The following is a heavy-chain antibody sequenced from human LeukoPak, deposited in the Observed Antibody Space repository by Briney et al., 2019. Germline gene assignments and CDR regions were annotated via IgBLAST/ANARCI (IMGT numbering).Heavy chain of an antibody. J-gene: IGHJ4*02. V-gene: IGHV4-59*08. Sequence: SETLSLTCTVSGGSISSYYWSWIRQPPGKGLEWIGYIYYSGSTNYNPSLKSRVTISVDTSKNQFSLKLSSVTAADTAVYYCARVLYSSGYYYVPYYFDYWGQGTLVTVSS. CDR3: ARVLYSSGYYYVPYYFDY. CDR1: GGSISSYY. CDR2: IYYSGST. D-gene: IGHD3-22*01.